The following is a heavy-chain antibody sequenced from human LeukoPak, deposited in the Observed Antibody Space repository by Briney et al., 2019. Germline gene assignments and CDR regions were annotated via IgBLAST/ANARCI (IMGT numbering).Heavy chain of an antibody. D-gene: IGHD4-17*01. CDR1: GGSISSYY. Sequence: PSETLSLTCTVSGGSISSYYWSWIRQPPGKGLEWIGYIHYSGSTYYNPSLKSRVTISIDTSKNQFSLKLNSVTAADTAVYYCARDEVDYGERDSYYYGVDVWGQGTTVTVSS. CDR2: IHYSGST. J-gene: IGHJ6*02. V-gene: IGHV4-59*06. CDR3: ARDEVDYGERDSYYYGVDV.